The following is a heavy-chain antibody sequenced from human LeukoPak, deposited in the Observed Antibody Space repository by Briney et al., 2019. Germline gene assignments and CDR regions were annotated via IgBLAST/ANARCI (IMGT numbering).Heavy chain of an antibody. CDR1: GFTFSSYS. J-gene: IGHJ4*02. CDR2: ISSSSSYI. Sequence: GGSLRLSCAASGFTFSSYSMNWVRQAPGKGLEWVSSISSSSSYIYYADSVKGRFTISRDNAKNSLYLQMNSLRAEDTAVYYCARERIAARPYYFDYWGQGTLVTVSS. D-gene: IGHD6-6*01. CDR3: ARERIAARPYYFDY. V-gene: IGHV3-21*01.